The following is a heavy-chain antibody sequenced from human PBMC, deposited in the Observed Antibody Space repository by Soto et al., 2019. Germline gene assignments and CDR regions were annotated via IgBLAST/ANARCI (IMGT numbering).Heavy chain of an antibody. Sequence: SETLSLTCTVSGGSISSYYWSWIRQSPGKGLEWIGHIHNSGSPYNNPSLKSRVTISADTSMNQFSLALTSVTAADTAMYYCSRGSTTEKFDSGGKGILVTVSS. CDR2: IHNSGSP. CDR1: GGSISSYY. J-gene: IGHJ4*02. CDR3: SRGSTTEKFDS. V-gene: IGHV4-4*09.